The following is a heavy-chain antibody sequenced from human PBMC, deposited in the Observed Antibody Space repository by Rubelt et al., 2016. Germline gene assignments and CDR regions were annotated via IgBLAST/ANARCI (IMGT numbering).Heavy chain of an antibody. V-gene: IGHV1-18*01. D-gene: IGHD4-23*01. CDR3: ATIPTTVVTPASGY. CDR1: GYTFTSYG. Sequence: QVQLVQSGAEVKKPGASVKVSCKASGYTFTSYGISWVRQAPGQGLEWMGWISAYNGTTNYAQKLLGRVTMTTDTSTSTAYMELSSLRSEDTAVYYCATIPTTVVTPASGYWGQGTLVTVSS. CDR2: ISAYNGTT. J-gene: IGHJ4*02.